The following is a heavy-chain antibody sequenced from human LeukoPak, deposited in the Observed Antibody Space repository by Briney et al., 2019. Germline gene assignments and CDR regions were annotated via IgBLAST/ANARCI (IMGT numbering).Heavy chain of an antibody. D-gene: IGHD3-9*01. CDR1: GFTSFSFP. J-gene: IGHJ3*02. CDR3: ARDNIWAFDI. CDR2: IRTDGTI. V-gene: IGHV3-48*02. Sequence: GGSLRLSCEASGFTSFSFPMNWVRQAPGKGLEWVSHIRTDGTITYADSVKGRFTISRDDAKTSVYLQMNSLRDEDTAIYYCARDNIWAFDIWGQGTMVTVSS.